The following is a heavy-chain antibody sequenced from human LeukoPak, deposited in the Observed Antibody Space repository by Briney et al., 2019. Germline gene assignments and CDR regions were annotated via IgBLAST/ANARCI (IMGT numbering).Heavy chain of an antibody. Sequence: PGGSLRLSCAASGFTFSSYWMHWVRQAPGKGLVWASRINSDGSSTSYADSVKGRFTISRDNAKNTLYLQMNSLRAEDTAVYYCARDQARITIFGVPSDAFDIWGQGTMVTVSS. V-gene: IGHV3-74*01. CDR2: INSDGSST. J-gene: IGHJ3*02. D-gene: IGHD3-3*01. CDR1: GFTFSSYW. CDR3: ARDQARITIFGVPSDAFDI.